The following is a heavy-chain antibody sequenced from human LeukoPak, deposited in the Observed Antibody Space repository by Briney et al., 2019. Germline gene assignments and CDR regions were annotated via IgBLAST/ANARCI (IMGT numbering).Heavy chain of an antibody. D-gene: IGHD2-15*01. CDR2: MNPNSGNT. V-gene: IGHV1-8*01. CDR1: GYTFTSYD. J-gene: IGHJ6*02. CDR3: ARSGYCSGGSCYSGGRQYYYYGMNV. Sequence: ASVKVSCKASGYTFTSYDINWVRQATGQGLEWMGWMNPNSGNTGYAQKFQGRVTMTRNTSISTAYMELSSLRSEDTAVYYCARSGYCSGGSCYSGGRQYYYYGMNVWGQGTTVTVSS.